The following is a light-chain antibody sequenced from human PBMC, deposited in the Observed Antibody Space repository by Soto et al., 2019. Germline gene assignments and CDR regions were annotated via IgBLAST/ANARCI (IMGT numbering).Light chain of an antibody. J-gene: IGKJ4*01. V-gene: IGKV3-20*01. Sequence: EIVLTQSPGTLSLSPGERATLACRASQSVSSRYLGWYQQKPGQAPRLLIYGASSRATGIPDRFSGSGSGTDFTLTISRLEPEDFAVYYCQQYGSSPLTFGGGTKVEIK. CDR2: GAS. CDR3: QQYGSSPLT. CDR1: QSVSSRY.